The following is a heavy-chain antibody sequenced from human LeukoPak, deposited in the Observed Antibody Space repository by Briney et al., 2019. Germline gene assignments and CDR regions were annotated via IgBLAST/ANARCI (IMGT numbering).Heavy chain of an antibody. J-gene: IGHJ6*03. V-gene: IGHV1-2*02. Sequence: ASVKVSCKASGYTFTDYYMHWLRQAPGQGLEWMGWINPNSGDTYSAQKFQGRVTMTRDTSINSAYMDLSSLRSDDAAVYYCARFEQPPFGGDYYYMDVWGKGTTVTVSS. CDR3: ARFEQPPFGGDYYYMDV. CDR2: INPNSGDT. CDR1: GYTFTDYY. D-gene: IGHD3-10*01.